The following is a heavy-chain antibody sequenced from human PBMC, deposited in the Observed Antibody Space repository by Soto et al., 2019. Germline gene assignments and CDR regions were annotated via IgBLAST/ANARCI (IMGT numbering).Heavy chain of an antibody. CDR3: AREPRSVDSSSWYSDPDY. Sequence: GGSLRLSCAASGFTFSSYSMNWVRQAPGKGLEWVSSISSSSSYIYYADSVKGRFTISRDNAKNSLYLQMNSLRAEDTAVYYCAREPRSVDSSSWYSDPDYWGQGTLVTVSS. V-gene: IGHV3-21*01. J-gene: IGHJ4*02. CDR1: GFTFSSYS. CDR2: ISSSSSYI. D-gene: IGHD6-13*01.